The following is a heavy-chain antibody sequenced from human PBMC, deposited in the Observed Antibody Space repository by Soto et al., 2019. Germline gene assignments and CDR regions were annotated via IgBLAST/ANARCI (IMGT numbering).Heavy chain of an antibody. CDR1: GYTFTSYA. Sequence: ASVKVSCKASGYTFTSYAMHWVRQAPGQRLEWMGWINAGNGNTKYSQKFQGRGTITRDTSASTAYMELSSLRSEDTAVYYCARGPEAKYNWFDPWGQGTLVTVSS. V-gene: IGHV1-3*01. CDR2: INAGNGNT. CDR3: ARGPEAKYNWFDP. J-gene: IGHJ5*02.